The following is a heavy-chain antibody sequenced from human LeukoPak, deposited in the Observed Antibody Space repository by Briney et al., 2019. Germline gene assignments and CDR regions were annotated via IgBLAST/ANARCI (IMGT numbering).Heavy chain of an antibody. CDR1: GGSISSSSYY. CDR3: ARGAQWFGELSSRWFDP. J-gene: IGHJ5*02. D-gene: IGHD3-10*01. Sequence: SETLSLTCTVSGGSISSSSYYWGWIRQPPGKGLEWIGSIYYSGSTYYNPSLKSRVTISVDTSKNQFSLKLSSVTAADTAVYYCARGAQWFGELSSRWFDPWGQGTLVTVSS. V-gene: IGHV4-39*07. CDR2: IYYSGST.